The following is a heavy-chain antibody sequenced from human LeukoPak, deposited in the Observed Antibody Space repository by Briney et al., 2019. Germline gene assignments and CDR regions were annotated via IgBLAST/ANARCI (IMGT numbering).Heavy chain of an antibody. D-gene: IGHD6-19*01. CDR2: IYSGGST. V-gene: IGHV3-66*01. CDR1: GFTVSSNY. J-gene: IGHJ6*03. Sequence: GGSLRLSCAASGFTVSSNYMSWVRQAPGKGLEWVSVIYSGGSTYYADSVKGRFTISRDNSKNTLYLQMNSLRAEDTAVYYCAKAPNSSGWYYYYYYMDVWGKGTTVTVSS. CDR3: AKAPNSSGWYYYYYYMDV.